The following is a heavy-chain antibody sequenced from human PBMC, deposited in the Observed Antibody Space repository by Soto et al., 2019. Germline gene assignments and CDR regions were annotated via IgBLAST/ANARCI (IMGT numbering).Heavy chain of an antibody. CDR3: ASSPSSWLYYFDY. CDR2: IRAYNGNT. CDR1: GYTFTSYG. Sequence: ASVKVSCKASGYTFTSYGISWVRQAPGQGLEWMGWIRAYNGNTNYAQKLQGRVTRTTDTSTSTAYMELRSLRSDDTAVYYCASSPSSWLYYFDYWGQGTLVTVSS. V-gene: IGHV1-18*01. D-gene: IGHD6-13*01. J-gene: IGHJ4*02.